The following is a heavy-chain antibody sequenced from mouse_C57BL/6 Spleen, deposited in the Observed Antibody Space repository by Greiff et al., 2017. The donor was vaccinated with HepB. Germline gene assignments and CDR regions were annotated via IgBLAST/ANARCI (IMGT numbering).Heavy chain of an antibody. J-gene: IGHJ1*03. Sequence: EVNLVESGGGLVQSGRSLRLSCATSGFTFSDFYMEWVRQAPGKGLEWIAASRNKANDYTTEYSASVKGRFIVSRDTSQSILYLQMNALRAEDTAIYYCARDAALPGYFDVWGTGTTVTVSS. D-gene: IGHD1-1*01. CDR2: SRNKANDYTT. CDR3: ARDAALPGYFDV. CDR1: GFTFSDFY. V-gene: IGHV7-1*01.